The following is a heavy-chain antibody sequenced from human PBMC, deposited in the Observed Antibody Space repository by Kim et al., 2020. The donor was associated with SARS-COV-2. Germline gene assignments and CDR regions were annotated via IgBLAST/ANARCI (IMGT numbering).Heavy chain of an antibody. CDR2: VSSDGSDK. CDR3: VRGDSRPHYYGALLEY. J-gene: IGHJ4*02. Sequence: GGSLRLSCVASGITFSTFHMHWVRRAPGKGLEWVATVSSDGSDKFYADSVKGRFTISRDNSENMLYLQLNSLRAEDTAVYYCVRGDSRPHYYGALLEYRGQGTLVTVSS. D-gene: IGHD3-10*01. CDR1: GITFSTFH. V-gene: IGHV3-30*04.